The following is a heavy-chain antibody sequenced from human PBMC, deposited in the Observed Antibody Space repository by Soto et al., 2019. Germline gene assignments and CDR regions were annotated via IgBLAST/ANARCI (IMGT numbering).Heavy chain of an antibody. CDR2: ISYDGSNK. D-gene: IGHD3-22*01. CDR3: AKDYYDSSAYYFHYGMDV. Sequence: PXGSLRLSCAASGFSFSSYGMHWVRQAPGKGLEWVAVISYDGSNKYYADSVKGRFTISRDNSKNTLYLQMNSLRAEDTAVYYCAKDYYDSSAYYFHYGMDVWGQGTTVTVSS. CDR1: GFSFSSYG. V-gene: IGHV3-30*18. J-gene: IGHJ6*02.